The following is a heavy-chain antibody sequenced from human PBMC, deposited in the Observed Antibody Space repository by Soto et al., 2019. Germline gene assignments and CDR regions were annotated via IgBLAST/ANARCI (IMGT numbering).Heavy chain of an antibody. CDR1: GFSLNSTGVG. CDR3: AHRRLVRGSNWFDP. V-gene: IGHV2-5*01. D-gene: IGHD3-10*01. CDR2: ISWNNNK. Sequence: QITLKESGPTLVKPTQTLTLTCTFSGFSLNSTGVGVGWIRQPPGKALELLALISWNNNKLYSPSLRTRLSITKDTSKNQVVLTVTNMDPEDTGTYYCAHRRLVRGSNWFDPWGKGTLVIVSS. J-gene: IGHJ5*02.